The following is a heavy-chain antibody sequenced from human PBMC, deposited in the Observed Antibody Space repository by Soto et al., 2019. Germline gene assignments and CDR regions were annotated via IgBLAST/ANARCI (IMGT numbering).Heavy chain of an antibody. CDR2: IWYDGSNK. V-gene: IGHV3-33*01. J-gene: IGHJ4*02. CDR1: GFTFSSYG. CDR3: ARDQAMYYFDY. Sequence: QVQLVESGGGVVQPGRSLRLSCAASGFTFSSYGMHWVRQAPGKGLEWVAVIWYDGSNKYYADSVKGRFTISRDNSKNTLYLRMNGLRAEDTAVYYCARDQAMYYFDYWGQGTLVTVSS.